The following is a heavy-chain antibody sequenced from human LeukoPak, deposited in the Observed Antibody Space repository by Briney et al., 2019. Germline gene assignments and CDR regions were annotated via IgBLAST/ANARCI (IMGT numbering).Heavy chain of an antibody. CDR1: GYTFTSYG. V-gene: IGHV1-18*01. CDR3: ARDIPSIAAAGMNDY. J-gene: IGHJ4*02. CDR2: ISAYNGNT. Sequence: GASVKVSCKASGYTFTSYGISWVRQAPGQGLEWMGRISAYNGNTNYAQKLQGRVTMTTDTSTSTAYMELRSLRSDDTAVYYCARDIPSIAAAGMNDYWGQGTLVAVSS. D-gene: IGHD6-13*01.